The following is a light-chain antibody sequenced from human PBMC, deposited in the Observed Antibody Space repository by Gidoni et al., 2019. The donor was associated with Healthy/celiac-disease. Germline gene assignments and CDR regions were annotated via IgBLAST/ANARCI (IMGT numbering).Light chain of an antibody. CDR2: DAS. CDR3: QQRSNWPPKVWT. CDR1: QSVSSY. Sequence: EIVLTQSPATLSLSPGERATLSCRASQSVSSYLAWYQQKPGQAPRLLIYDASNRATGIPARFSGSGSGTDFTLTISSLEPEDFAVYYCQQRSNWPPKVWTFXQXTKLEIK. J-gene: IGKJ2*02. V-gene: IGKV3-11*01.